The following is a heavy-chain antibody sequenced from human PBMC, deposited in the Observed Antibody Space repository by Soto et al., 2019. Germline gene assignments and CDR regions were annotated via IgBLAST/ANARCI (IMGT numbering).Heavy chain of an antibody. CDR1: GSSSDPFT. V-gene: IGHV3-9*02. Sequence: SLRLSCAASGSSSDPFTMHWVRELPGKGLEWVAGLSWDRSTVAYADSVQGRFTISRDHAKNSVDLLMDSLRPDDTALYFCAVSSPDIVVLPSSIYFTSWGPGTQVTVFS. D-gene: IGHD2-15*01. J-gene: IGHJ4*02. CDR2: LSWDRSTV. CDR3: AVSSPDIVVLPSSIYFTS.